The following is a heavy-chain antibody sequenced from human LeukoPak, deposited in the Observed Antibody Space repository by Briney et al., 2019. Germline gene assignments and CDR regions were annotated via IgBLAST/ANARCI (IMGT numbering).Heavy chain of an antibody. Sequence: SETLSLTCTVSGGSISSYYWSWIRQPPGKGLEWIGYIYSSGSTNYNPSLKSRVTISVDTSKNQFSLKLSSVTAADTAVYYCAREGGFYRPLDYSGPGTLVIVSS. J-gene: IGHJ4*02. CDR1: GGSISSYY. D-gene: IGHD2/OR15-2a*01. V-gene: IGHV4-59*01. CDR2: IYSSGST. CDR3: AREGGFYRPLDY.